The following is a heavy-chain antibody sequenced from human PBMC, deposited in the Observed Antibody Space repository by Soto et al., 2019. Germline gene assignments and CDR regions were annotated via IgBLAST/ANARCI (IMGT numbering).Heavy chain of an antibody. CDR1: GDSISSGGYY. D-gene: IGHD3-10*01. V-gene: IGHV4-31*03. CDR2: SYASGNT. Sequence: QVQLLESGPGLVRPSQTLSLTCTVSGDSISSGGYYWTWIRQHPGEGLQWIAYSYASGNTNYNPSPSSRVSISADTSQDQFVPRFSSVTAADTALYFGARRSTDVDGATRDWFEHWGQGELVTVSS. J-gene: IGHJ5*02. CDR3: ARRSTDVDGATRDWFEH.